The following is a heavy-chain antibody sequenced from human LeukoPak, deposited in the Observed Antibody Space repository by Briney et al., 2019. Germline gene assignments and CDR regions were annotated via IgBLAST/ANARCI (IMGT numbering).Heavy chain of an antibody. Sequence: ASVKVPCKASGYTFTSYDINWVRQATGQGLEWMGWMNPNSGNTGYAQKFQGRVTITRNTSISTAYMELSSLRSEDTAVYYCARGGYCSSTSCYTHWFDPWGQGTLVTVSS. D-gene: IGHD2-2*02. J-gene: IGHJ5*02. CDR1: GYTFTSYD. V-gene: IGHV1-8*03. CDR2: MNPNSGNT. CDR3: ARGGYCSSTSCYTHWFDP.